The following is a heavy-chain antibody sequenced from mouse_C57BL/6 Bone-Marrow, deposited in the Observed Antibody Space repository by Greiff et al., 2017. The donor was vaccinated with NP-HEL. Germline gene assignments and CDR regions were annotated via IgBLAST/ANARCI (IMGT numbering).Heavy chain of an antibody. CDR1: GYAFTNYL. D-gene: IGHD1-1*01. J-gene: IGHJ4*01. Sequence: VQLQQSGAELVRPGTSVKVSCKASGYAFTNYLIEWVKQRPGQGLEWIGVINPGSGGTNYNEKFKGKATLTADKSSSTAYLQLSSLTSEDAAVYCCTRENGSGFYAMDYWGQGTSVTVAS. V-gene: IGHV1-54*01. CDR2: INPGSGGT. CDR3: TRENGSGFYAMDY.